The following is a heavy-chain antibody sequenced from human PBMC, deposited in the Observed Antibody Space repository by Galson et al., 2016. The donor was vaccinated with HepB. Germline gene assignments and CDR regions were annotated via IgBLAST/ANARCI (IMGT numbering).Heavy chain of an antibody. D-gene: IGHD4-17*01. CDR2: ISFYNGHT. V-gene: IGHV1-18*01. CDR3: ARAHGWSDFDY. CDR1: GYSFTSYG. Sequence: SVKVSCKASGYSFTSYGISWVRQAPGQGLEWMGWISFYNGHTNSAQRVQGRVTLTTDTSTGTAYMELRSLRSDDTAVYYCARAHGWSDFDYWGQGTLVTVSS. J-gene: IGHJ4*02.